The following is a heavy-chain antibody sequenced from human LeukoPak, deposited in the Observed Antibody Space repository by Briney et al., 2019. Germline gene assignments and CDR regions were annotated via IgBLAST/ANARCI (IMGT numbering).Heavy chain of an antibody. Sequence: SETLSLTCSVSGGSFDSKYWSWIRQPPGKGLEWIGYIYTSGSTNFNPSLRSRVPMSIDTSKNQFSLKVYSVTAADTAVYYCAKYIWNVHYYRDLWGKGTTVSVSS. D-gene: IGHD1-1*01. J-gene: IGHJ6*03. CDR2: IYTSGST. V-gene: IGHV4-4*09. CDR3: AKYIWNVHYYRDL. CDR1: GGSFDSKY.